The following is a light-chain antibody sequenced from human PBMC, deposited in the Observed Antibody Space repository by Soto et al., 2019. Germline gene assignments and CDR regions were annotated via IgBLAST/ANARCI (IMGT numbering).Light chain of an antibody. V-gene: IGLV2-14*01. CDR3: SSYSPSSQRV. Sequence: QSALTQPASVSGSPGQSITISCTGSSSDVGGYNYVSWYQQHPGIAPKLMIYDVSDRPSGVSNRFSGSKSGNTASLTISGLQAEDDADYYCSSYSPSSQRVFGTGTKLTVL. CDR1: SSDVGGYNY. J-gene: IGLJ1*01. CDR2: DVS.